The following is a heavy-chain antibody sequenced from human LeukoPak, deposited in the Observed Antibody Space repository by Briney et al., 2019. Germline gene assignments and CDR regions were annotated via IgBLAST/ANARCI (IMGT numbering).Heavy chain of an antibody. CDR3: ARDNSQDAFDI. D-gene: IGHD4-23*01. J-gene: IGHJ3*02. CDR1: GGSISSYY. CDR2: IYYSGST. Sequence: SETLSLTCTVSGGSISSYYRSWIRQPPGKGLEWIGYIYYSGSTNYNPSLKSRVTISVDTSKNQFSLKLSSVTAADTAVYYCARDNSQDAFDIWGQGTMVTVSS. V-gene: IGHV4-59*01.